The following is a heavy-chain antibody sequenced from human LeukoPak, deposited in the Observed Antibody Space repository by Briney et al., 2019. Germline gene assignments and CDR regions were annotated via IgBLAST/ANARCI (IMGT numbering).Heavy chain of an antibody. Sequence: ASGKVSCKASGYTFTSYGISWVRQAPGQGLEWMGWISAYNGNTNYAQKLQGRVTMTTDTSTSTAYMELRSLRSDDTAVYCCARVTGYMIEDYFDYWGQGTLVTVSS. CDR2: ISAYNGNT. CDR1: GYTFTSYG. J-gene: IGHJ4*02. V-gene: IGHV1-18*01. D-gene: IGHD3-22*01. CDR3: ARVTGYMIEDYFDY.